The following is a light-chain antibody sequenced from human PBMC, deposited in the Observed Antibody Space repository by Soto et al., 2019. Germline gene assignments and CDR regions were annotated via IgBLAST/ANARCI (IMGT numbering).Light chain of an antibody. J-gene: IGKJ5*01. CDR2: AAS. CDR1: QDINTY. V-gene: IGKV1-9*01. CDR3: QQRKSYPIT. Sequence: DIQLTQSPSFLSASVGDRVTITCRASQDINTYLAWYQQKPGKAPKILIFAASTLQNGVPSRFIGSGSGTEFTVTITSLQPEDFATYYCQQRKSYPITFGQGTRLEIK.